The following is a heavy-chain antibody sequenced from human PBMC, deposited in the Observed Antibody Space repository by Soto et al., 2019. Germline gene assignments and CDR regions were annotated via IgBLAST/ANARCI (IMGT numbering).Heavy chain of an antibody. Sequence: ASVKVSCKASGYTFGHFYITWVRQAPGQGLEWMGAISPHNRNTNYAEKFRGRVTMTTDTSTTTAYMELRSLRSDDTAVFYCARDEGGYDILTGYYKAHHFDQWGQGALVTVSS. D-gene: IGHD3-9*01. CDR1: GYTFGHFY. J-gene: IGHJ4*02. V-gene: IGHV1-18*01. CDR3: ARDEGGYDILTGYYKAHHFDQ. CDR2: ISPHNRNT.